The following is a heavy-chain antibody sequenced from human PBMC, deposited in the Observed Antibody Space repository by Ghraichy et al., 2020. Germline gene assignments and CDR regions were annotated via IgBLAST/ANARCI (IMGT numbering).Heavy chain of an antibody. D-gene: IGHD4-23*01. Sequence: SVKVSCTASGDTFRRFAISWVRQAPGQGFEWLGGIIPISGTPTYAQKFQGRVTISADESGTTVYMELSGLGSDDTAFYCASPRGGGNSGLDYWGQGTLLTVSS. CDR3: SPRGGGNSGLDY. CDR1: GDTFRRFA. J-gene: IGHJ4*02. CDR2: IIPISGTP. V-gene: IGHV1-69*13.